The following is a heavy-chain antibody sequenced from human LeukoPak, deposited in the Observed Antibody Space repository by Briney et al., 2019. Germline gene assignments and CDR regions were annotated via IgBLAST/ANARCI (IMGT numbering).Heavy chain of an antibody. CDR3: ARSSDSSDLGY. J-gene: IGHJ4*02. Sequence: PGGSLRLSCAASGFTFRSYGMHWVRQAQGKGLEWVAVIWSDGSQQHYADSVKGRFTISRDNSKNMLYLQMNSLRVDDTAVYYCARSSDSSDLGYWGQGTLVTVSS. D-gene: IGHD6-25*01. CDR2: IWSDGSQQ. V-gene: IGHV3-33*01. CDR1: GFTFRSYG.